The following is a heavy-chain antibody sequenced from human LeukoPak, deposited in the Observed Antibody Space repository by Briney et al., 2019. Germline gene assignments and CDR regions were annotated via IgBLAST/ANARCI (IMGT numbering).Heavy chain of an antibody. CDR2: ISGNGTST. Sequence: GGSLRLSCAASGFTFSSYGMSWVRQAPGKGLEWVSTISGNGTSTYYADSVKGRFTISRDNSKNTLYLQMNSLRAADMAVYYCAKSNSRQWLINFDYWGQGTLVTVSS. D-gene: IGHD6-19*01. CDR3: AKSNSRQWLINFDY. J-gene: IGHJ4*02. V-gene: IGHV3-23*01. CDR1: GFTFSSYG.